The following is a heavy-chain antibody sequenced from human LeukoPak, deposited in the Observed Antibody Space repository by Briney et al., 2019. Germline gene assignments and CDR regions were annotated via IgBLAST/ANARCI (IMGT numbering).Heavy chain of an antibody. Sequence: SETLSLTCTVSGGSISGYYWSWIRQPPGKGLEWIGYIYYSGSTNYNPSLKSRVTISVDTSKNQFSLKLSSVTAADTAVYYCASLDYDFWSGYFFDYWGQGTLVTVSS. CDR3: ASLDYDFWSGYFFDY. CDR2: IYYSGST. D-gene: IGHD3-3*01. J-gene: IGHJ4*02. V-gene: IGHV4-59*01. CDR1: GGSISGYY.